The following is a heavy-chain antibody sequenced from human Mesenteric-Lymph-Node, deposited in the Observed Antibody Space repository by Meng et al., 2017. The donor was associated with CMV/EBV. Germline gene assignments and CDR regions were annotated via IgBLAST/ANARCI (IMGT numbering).Heavy chain of an antibody. CDR3: ARGSSYDILTGYFDY. D-gene: IGHD3-9*01. CDR2: INHSGST. CDR1: GGSFSGYY. V-gene: IGHV4-34*01. Sequence: QVQLHRWGAGLLKPSETLAVTCAVYGGSFSGYYWNWIRQSSEKGLEWIGEINHSGSTTYNPSFTSRIIISVDTSTNQISLNMSSVTAADTAVYYCARGSSYDILTGYFDYWGQGALVTVSS. J-gene: IGHJ4*02.